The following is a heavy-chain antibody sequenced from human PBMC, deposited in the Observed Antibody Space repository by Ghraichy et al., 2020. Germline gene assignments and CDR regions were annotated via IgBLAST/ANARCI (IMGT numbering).Heavy chain of an antibody. CDR2: IYYSGGT. V-gene: IGHV4-31*03. Sequence: SETLSLTCTVSGGSISSGGYYWSWIRQHPGKGLEWIGYIYYSGGTSYNPSLKSRVTISVDTSKNQFSLKLTSVTAADTAVYFWARDHGGYGSSIDFWGQGTLVTVSS. J-gene: IGHJ4*02. D-gene: IGHD5-12*01. CDR1: GGSISSGGYY. CDR3: ARDHGGYGSSIDF.